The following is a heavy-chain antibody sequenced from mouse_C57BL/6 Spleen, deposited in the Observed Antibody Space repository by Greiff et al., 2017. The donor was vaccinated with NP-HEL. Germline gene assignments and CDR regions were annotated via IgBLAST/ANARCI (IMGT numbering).Heavy chain of an antibody. J-gene: IGHJ1*03. CDR2: ISSGSSTI. CDR3: ARAYYGRYFYV. CDR1: GFTFSDYG. V-gene: IGHV5-17*01. D-gene: IGHD1-1*01. Sequence: EVKVVESGGGLVKPGGSLKLSCAASGFTFSDYGMHWVRQAPEKGLEWVAYISSGSSTIYYADTVKGRFTISRDNAKNTLFLQMTSLRSEDTAMYDCARAYYGRYFYVWGTGTTVTVSS.